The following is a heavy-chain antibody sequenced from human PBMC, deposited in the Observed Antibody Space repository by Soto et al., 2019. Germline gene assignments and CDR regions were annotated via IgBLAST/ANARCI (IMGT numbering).Heavy chain of an antibody. V-gene: IGHV4-30-4*01. D-gene: IGHD7-27*01. CDR2: IYNSGST. CDR1: GGSIANVNFY. CDR3: ARGPAGDKVDY. Sequence: QVQLQESGPGLVEPSQTLSLTCTVSGGSIANVNFYWSWIRQPPGKGLEWIGHIYNSGSTYSNPSLKSRVIISVDTSKTQFSLKLSSVTAADTAGYYCARGPAGDKVDYWGQGTLVTVSS. J-gene: IGHJ4*02.